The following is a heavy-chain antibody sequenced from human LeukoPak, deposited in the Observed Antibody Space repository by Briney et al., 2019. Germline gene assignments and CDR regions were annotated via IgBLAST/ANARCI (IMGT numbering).Heavy chain of an antibody. Sequence: PSETLSLTCTASGGSISSSSYYWGWIRQPPGKGLEWIGSIYYSGSTYYNPSLKSRVTISVDTSKNQFSLKLSSVTAADTAVYYCARIFCLNWELLYRNGATFDYWGQGTLVTVSS. CDR1: GGSISSSSYY. CDR2: IYYSGST. V-gene: IGHV4-39*07. D-gene: IGHD1-26*01. CDR3: ARIFCLNWELLYRNGATFDY. J-gene: IGHJ4*02.